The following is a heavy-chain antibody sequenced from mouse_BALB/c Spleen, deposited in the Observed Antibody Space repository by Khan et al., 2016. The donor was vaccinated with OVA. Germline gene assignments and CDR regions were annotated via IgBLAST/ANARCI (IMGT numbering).Heavy chain of an antibody. CDR2: ISYSGST. Sequence: VQLKQSGPSLVKPSQTQSLTCSVTGDSITRGYWNWIRKFPGNKLEYIGYISYSGSTYYNPSLKSRISITRDTSKNQYYLQLNSVTTEDTATYFCASYDGNYFDYWGQGTTLTVSS. CDR1: GDSITRGY. V-gene: IGHV3-8*02. CDR3: ASYDGNYFDY. J-gene: IGHJ2*01. D-gene: IGHD2-1*01.